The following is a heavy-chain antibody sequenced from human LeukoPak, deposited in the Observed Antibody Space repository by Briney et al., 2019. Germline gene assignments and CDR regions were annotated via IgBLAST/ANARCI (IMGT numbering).Heavy chain of an antibody. Sequence: SVKVSCKAAGYTFSRYYVHWVRQAPGQGLEWMGGIIPIFGTANYAQKFQGRVTITADESTSTAYMELSSLRSEDTAVYYCAGILTTYYYYGMDVWGQGTTVTVSS. CDR2: IIPIFGTA. J-gene: IGHJ6*02. CDR3: AGILTTYYYYGMDV. V-gene: IGHV1-69*13. CDR1: GYTFSRYY. D-gene: IGHD3-9*01.